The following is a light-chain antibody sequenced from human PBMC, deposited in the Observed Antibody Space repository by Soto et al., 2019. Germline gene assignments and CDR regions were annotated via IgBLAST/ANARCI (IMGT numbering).Light chain of an antibody. CDR2: EGS. Sequence: SAVTQPASVPGSPGQSITTSCTGTISDVGSYNLVSWYQQHPGKAPKLMIYEGSKRHSGVSNRFSGSKSGNTASLTISGLQAEDEADYYSCSYAGSSPYVFGTGTKVTVL. V-gene: IGLV2-23*01. J-gene: IGLJ1*01. CDR3: CSYAGSSPYV. CDR1: ISDVGSYNL.